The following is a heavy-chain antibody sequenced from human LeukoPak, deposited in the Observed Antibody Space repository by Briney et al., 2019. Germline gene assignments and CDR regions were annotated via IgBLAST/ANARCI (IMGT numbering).Heavy chain of an antibody. CDR1: GGTFSSYA. J-gene: IGHJ6*02. V-gene: IGHV1-69*04. CDR3: ARDPRMTTVTTGYYGMDV. Sequence: SVKVSCKASGGTFSSYAISWVRQAPGQGLEWMGRIIPILGIANYAQKFQGRVTMTTDTSTSTAYMELRSLTSDDTAVYYCARDPRMTTVTTGYYGMDVWGQGTTVTVSS. D-gene: IGHD4-17*01. CDR2: IIPILGIA.